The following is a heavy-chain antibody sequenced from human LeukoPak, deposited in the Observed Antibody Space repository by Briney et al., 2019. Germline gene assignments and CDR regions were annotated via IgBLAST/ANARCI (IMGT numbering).Heavy chain of an antibody. V-gene: IGHV3-53*01. J-gene: IGHJ4*02. CDR2: IHSGGST. D-gene: IGHD6-13*01. CDR3: AREGYSSSWGHFDF. CDR1: GFTVSSNY. Sequence: EPGGSLRLSCAASGFTVSSNYMSWVRQAPGKGLEWVSVIHSGGSTYYADSVKGRFTISRDNSKNMVYLQMNSLRAEDTAVYYCAREGYSSSWGHFDFWGQGTLVTVSS.